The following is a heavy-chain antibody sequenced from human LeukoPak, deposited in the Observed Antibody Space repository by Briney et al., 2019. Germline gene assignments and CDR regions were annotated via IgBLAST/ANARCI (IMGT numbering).Heavy chain of an antibody. CDR2: ISYDGSNK. J-gene: IGHJ4*02. CDR3: AKGGSGWYYHY. Sequence: PGRSLRLSCAASGFTFSSYGMHWVRQAPGKGLEWVAVISYDGSNKYYADSVKGRFTISRDNSKNTLYLQMNSLRAEDTAVYYCAKGGSGWYYHYWGQGTLVTVSS. D-gene: IGHD6-19*01. CDR1: GFTFSSYG. V-gene: IGHV3-30*18.